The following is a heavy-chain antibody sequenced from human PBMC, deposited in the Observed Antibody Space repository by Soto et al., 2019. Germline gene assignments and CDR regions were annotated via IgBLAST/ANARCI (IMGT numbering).Heavy chain of an antibody. Sequence: QVQLVQSGAEVKKPGASVKVSCKASGYTFTSYGISWVRQAPGQGLEWMGWISAYNGNTNYAQKLQGRVTMTTDTSTSTAYMELRSLRSDDTAVYYCARDGYYDSSGYYDPHYGMDVWGRGTTVTVSS. V-gene: IGHV1-18*01. CDR2: ISAYNGNT. CDR3: ARDGYYDSSGYYDPHYGMDV. CDR1: GYTFTSYG. D-gene: IGHD3-22*01. J-gene: IGHJ6*02.